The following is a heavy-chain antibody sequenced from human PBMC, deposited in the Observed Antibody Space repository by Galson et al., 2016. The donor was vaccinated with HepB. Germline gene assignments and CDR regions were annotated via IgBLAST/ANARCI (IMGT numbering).Heavy chain of an antibody. V-gene: IGHV4-4*02. CDR3: ARAGIAVAVNYFDF. D-gene: IGHD6-19*01. J-gene: IGHJ4*02. Sequence: SETLSLTCAVSGGSLSSSHWWTWVRQSPEKGLDWIGEVHHTGTTNYNPSLKSRVTVSVDKSKNQFTLSLDSVTAADTAVYYCARAGIAVAVNYFDFWGQGILVTVSS. CDR1: GGSLSSSHW. CDR2: VHHTGTT.